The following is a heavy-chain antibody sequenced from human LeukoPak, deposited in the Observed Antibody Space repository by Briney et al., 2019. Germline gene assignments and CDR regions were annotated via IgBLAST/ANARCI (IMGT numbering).Heavy chain of an antibody. D-gene: IGHD2-2*01. J-gene: IGHJ4*02. CDR1: GFFFSNYA. CDR2: ISDSGSST. Sequence: GGSLRLSCAASGFFFSNYAMSWVRQAPGKGLEWVSGISDSGSSTYYADSVKGRFTISRDNFKNTLFLQMSSLRAEGTAIYYCAKKTSYHFDYWGQGTLVTVSS. V-gene: IGHV3-23*01. CDR3: AKKTSYHFDY.